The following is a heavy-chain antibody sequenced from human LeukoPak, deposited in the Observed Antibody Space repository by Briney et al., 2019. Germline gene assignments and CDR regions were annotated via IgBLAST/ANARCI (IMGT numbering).Heavy chain of an antibody. J-gene: IGHJ4*02. CDR3: ARSHSSSSEVSLGY. CDR2: INHSGST. V-gene: IGHV4-34*01. D-gene: IGHD6-6*01. CDR1: GGSFSDYF. Sequence: SETLSLTCAIYGGSFSDYFWSWIRQPPGKGLEWIGEINHSGSTNYNPYLKSRVTISVDTSKNQFSLKLSSVTAADTAVYFCARSHSSSSEVSLGYWGQGTLVTVSS.